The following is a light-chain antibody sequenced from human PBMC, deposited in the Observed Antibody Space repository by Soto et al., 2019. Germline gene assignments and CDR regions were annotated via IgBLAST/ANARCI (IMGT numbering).Light chain of an antibody. CDR1: QSVLYSSNNKNY. CDR2: WAS. J-gene: IGKJ2*01. Sequence: DIVMTQSPDSLAVSLGERATINCKSSQSVLYSSNNKNYLAWYQKKPGQPPKLVIYWASTRESGVPDRFSGSGSGTDFTLTISSLQAEEVSVYYCQQYYSTPHAFGQGTKLEIK. V-gene: IGKV4-1*01. CDR3: QQYYSTPHA.